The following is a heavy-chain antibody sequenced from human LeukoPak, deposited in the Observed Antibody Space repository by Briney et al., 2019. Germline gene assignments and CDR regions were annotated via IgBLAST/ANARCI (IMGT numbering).Heavy chain of an antibody. J-gene: IGHJ4*02. CDR2: ISGNSGTT. D-gene: IGHD6-13*01. V-gene: IGHV3-23*01. CDR1: GFTFSSYG. Sequence: GGSLRLSCAASGFTFSSYGMSWVRQAPGKGLEWVSGISGNSGTTYYADSVKGRFTISRDNSKNTLYLQMNSLRAEDTAVYYCVRGAYSSSWLNFDYWGQGTLVTVSS. CDR3: VRGAYSSSWLNFDY.